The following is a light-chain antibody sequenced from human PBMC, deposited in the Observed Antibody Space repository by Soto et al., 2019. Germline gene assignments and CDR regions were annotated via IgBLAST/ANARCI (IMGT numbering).Light chain of an antibody. CDR3: AAWDDSLNGPV. Sequence: QSVLTQPPSASGTPGQRVTISCSGSSSNIGSNTVNWYQQLPGTAPKLLIYRNNQRPSGVPDRFSSSKSGTSASLAISGPQSEDEADYYCAAWDDSLNGPVFGGGTKLTVL. J-gene: IGLJ3*02. CDR2: RNN. CDR1: SSNIGSNT. V-gene: IGLV1-44*01.